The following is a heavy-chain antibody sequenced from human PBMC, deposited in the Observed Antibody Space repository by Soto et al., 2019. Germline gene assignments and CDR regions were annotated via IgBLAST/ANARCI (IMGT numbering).Heavy chain of an antibody. CDR1: GGSVNIGNYY. CDR3: TRGGDAYKNGH. CDR2: FHYSRST. D-gene: IGHD2-21*01. Sequence: QVQLQESGPGLVKPSETLSLTCTVPGGSVNIGNYYWSWLRQPKGKGLEWIVFFHYSRSTNYNHSLKSRVTISVDTSKNHFSLQLTTVNAADTAVDYCTRGGDAYKNGHWGQGTLVTVSS. V-gene: IGHV4-61*03. J-gene: IGHJ4*02.